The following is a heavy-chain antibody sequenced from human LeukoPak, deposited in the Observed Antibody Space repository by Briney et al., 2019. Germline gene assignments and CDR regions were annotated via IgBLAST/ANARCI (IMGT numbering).Heavy chain of an antibody. V-gene: IGHV3-11*01. J-gene: IGHJ4*02. Sequence: GGSLRLSCAASGFTFNDYSMTWIRQAPGKGLEWVSYISHSATDTYYADSVKGRFTISRDNAKNSLYLQMNSLRAEDTAVYYCARVGYYYGSGSWAFDYWGQGTLVTVSS. D-gene: IGHD3-10*01. CDR1: GFTFNDYS. CDR3: ARVGYYYGSGSWAFDY. CDR2: ISHSATDT.